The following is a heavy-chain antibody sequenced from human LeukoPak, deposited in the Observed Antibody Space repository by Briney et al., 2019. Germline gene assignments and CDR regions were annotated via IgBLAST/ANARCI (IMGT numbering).Heavy chain of an antibody. CDR2: IFYSGIT. Sequence: KPSETLSLTCTVSGASISSNYWSWIRQPPGKGLEWIGYIFYSGITIYNPSLKSRVTISIDTSKNQVYLKLTSVTAADAAVYYCARDLGSGGGMDVWGQGTTVTVSS. D-gene: IGHD6-25*01. CDR1: GASISSNY. J-gene: IGHJ6*02. V-gene: IGHV4-59*01. CDR3: ARDLGSGGGMDV.